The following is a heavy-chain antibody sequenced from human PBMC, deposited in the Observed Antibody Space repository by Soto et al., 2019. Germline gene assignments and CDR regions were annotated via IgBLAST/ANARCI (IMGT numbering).Heavy chain of an antibody. CDR2: ISSSSSTI. CDR1: GFTFNSYS. V-gene: IGHV3-48*02. J-gene: IGHJ4*02. D-gene: IGHD3-10*01. Sequence: EVQLVKSGGGLVQPGGSLRLSCAASGFTFNSYSMNWVRQAQGKGLEWVSYISSSSSTIYYADSVKGRFTISRDNAKNSLYLQMNSLRDEDTAVYYCARAGYYGSGILLWGQGTLVTVSS. CDR3: ARAGYYGSGILL.